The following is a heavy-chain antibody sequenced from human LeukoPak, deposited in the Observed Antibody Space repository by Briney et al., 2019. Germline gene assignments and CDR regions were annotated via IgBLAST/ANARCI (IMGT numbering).Heavy chain of an antibody. J-gene: IGHJ6*02. D-gene: IGHD3-22*01. CDR2: IRNQAHGGTA. V-gene: IGHV3-49*04. CDR1: GFTFGDYA. Sequence: PGGSLRLSCTASGFTFGDYAMSWVRQAPGKGLEWVGFIRNQAHGGTADYAASVKGRFRISRDDSNSIAYLHMDSLQAEDTALYYCFTPTYYYDASGYSLYSGMDVWGQGTTVTVSS. CDR3: FTPTYYYDASGYSLYSGMDV.